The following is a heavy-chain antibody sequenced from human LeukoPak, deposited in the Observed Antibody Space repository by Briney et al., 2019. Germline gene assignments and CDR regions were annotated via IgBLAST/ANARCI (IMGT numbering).Heavy chain of an antibody. D-gene: IGHD1-26*01. J-gene: IGHJ5*02. Sequence: GGSLRLSCAASGFSFSSYWMSWVRQAPGKGLEWVSAISGSGGSTYYADSVEGRFTISRDNSKNTLYLQMNSLRAEDTAVYYCAKDLGEWELPTGWFDPWGQGTLVTVSS. V-gene: IGHV3-23*01. CDR3: AKDLGEWELPTGWFDP. CDR1: GFSFSSYW. CDR2: ISGSGGST.